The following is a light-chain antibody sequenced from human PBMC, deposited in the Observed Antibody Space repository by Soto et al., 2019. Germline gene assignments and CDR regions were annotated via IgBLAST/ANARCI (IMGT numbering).Light chain of an antibody. Sequence: DIQVTQSPSSLSASVGDRVTITCRASQSINTFLNWYQQRPGKAPNLLIYGASNLQSGVPSRFSGSGSGTDFTLTISSLQPEDFATYYCQQLNSYLLTFGGGTKVDIK. V-gene: IGKV1-39*01. CDR2: GAS. CDR1: QSINTF. J-gene: IGKJ4*01. CDR3: QQLNSYLLT.